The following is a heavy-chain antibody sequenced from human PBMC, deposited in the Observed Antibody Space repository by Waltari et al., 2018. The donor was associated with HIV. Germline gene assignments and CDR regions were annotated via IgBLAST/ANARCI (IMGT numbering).Heavy chain of an antibody. D-gene: IGHD3-16*01. V-gene: IGHV3-74*01. CDR2: INSDGSST. CDR3: ASLYNYLWGSPPPFDY. J-gene: IGHJ4*02. Sequence: EVQLVESGGGLVQPGGSLRLSCAASGFTFSSYWMHWVRQAPGKGLVLVSRINSDGSSTNYADSVKGRFTISRDNAKNTGYLQMNSLRAEDTALDYCASLYNYLWGSPPPFDYWGQGTLVTVSS. CDR1: GFTFSSYW.